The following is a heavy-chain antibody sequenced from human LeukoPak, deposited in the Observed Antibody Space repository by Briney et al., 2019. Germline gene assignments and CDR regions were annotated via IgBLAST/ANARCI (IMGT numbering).Heavy chain of an antibody. V-gene: IGHV1-18*01. CDR1: GYTFTSYG. CDR2: ISAYNGNT. CDR3: ARAQESLDDFWSGYFKTGAFNI. Sequence: ASVKVSCKASGYTFTSYGISWVRQAPGQGLEWMGWISAYNGNTNYAQKLQGRVTMTTDTSTSTAYMELRSLRSDDTAVYYCARAQESLDDFWSGYFKTGAFNIWGQGTMVTVSS. D-gene: IGHD3-3*01. J-gene: IGHJ3*02.